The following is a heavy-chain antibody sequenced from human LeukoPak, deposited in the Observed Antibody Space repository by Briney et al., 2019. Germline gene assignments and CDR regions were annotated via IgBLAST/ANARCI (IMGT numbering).Heavy chain of an antibody. V-gene: IGHV3-21*01. CDR2: ISSSSSYI. Sequence: PEGSLRLSCAASGFTFSSYSMNWVRQAPGKGLEWVSSISSSSSYIYYADSVKGRFTISRDNAKNSLYLQMNSLRAEDTAVYYCASGPIGPRIVDYWGQGTLVTVSS. CDR1: GFTFSSYS. J-gene: IGHJ4*02. D-gene: IGHD3-10*01. CDR3: ASGPIGPRIVDY.